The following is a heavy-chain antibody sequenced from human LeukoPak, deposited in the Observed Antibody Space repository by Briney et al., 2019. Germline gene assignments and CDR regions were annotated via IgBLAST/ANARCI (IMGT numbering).Heavy chain of an antibody. CDR3: ARGGMVVTAPWDY. J-gene: IGHJ4*02. CDR1: GGSIRSYY. V-gene: IGHV4-4*07. D-gene: IGHD2-21*02. CDR2: IYTSGST. Sequence: KPSETLSLTCTVSGGSIRSYYWSWIRQPAGKGLEWIGRIYTSGSTNYNPSLKSRVTMSVGTSKNQFSLKLSSVTAADTAVYYCARGGMVVTAPWDYWGQGTLVTVSS.